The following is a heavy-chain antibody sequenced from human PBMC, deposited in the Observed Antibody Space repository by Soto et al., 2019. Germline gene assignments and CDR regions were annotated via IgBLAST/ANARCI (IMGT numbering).Heavy chain of an antibody. J-gene: IGHJ4*02. CDR1: GLSVSSSY. CDR3: ARGGGAYCGNDCDRAFDY. Sequence: EVQLVESGGGLIQPGGSLRLSCAASGLSVSSSYMSWVRQAPGEGLEWVSVIYSGGSAYYADSVKGRFTISRDSSKNTLYLQMNSVRAEDTAVDYCARGGGAYCGNDCDRAFDYWGQGSLVTVSS. CDR2: IYSGGSA. V-gene: IGHV3-53*01. D-gene: IGHD2-21*02.